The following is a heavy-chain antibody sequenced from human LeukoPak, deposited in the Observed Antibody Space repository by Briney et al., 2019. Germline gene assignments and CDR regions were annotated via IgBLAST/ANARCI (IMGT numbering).Heavy chain of an antibody. CDR1: GFTFSNSA. J-gene: IGHJ4*02. CDR3: AKRRYYSFDD. CDR2: IGTSSGSE. Sequence: GGSLRLSCVASGFTFSNSAMSWVRQAPGKGLEWVSIIGTSSGSEFYADSVKGRFTISRDNSKNTLYLRMSSLRAEDTAVYYCAKRRYYSFDDWGQGTLLTVSS. V-gene: IGHV3-23*01. D-gene: IGHD1-26*01.